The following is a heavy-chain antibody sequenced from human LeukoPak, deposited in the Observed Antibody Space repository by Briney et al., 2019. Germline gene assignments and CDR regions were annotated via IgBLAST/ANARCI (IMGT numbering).Heavy chain of an antibody. CDR2: TIPIFGTA. J-gene: IGHJ6*02. D-gene: IGHD6-13*01. Sequence: SVKVSCKASGGTFSSYAISWVRQAPGQGLEWMGGTIPIFGTANYAQKFQGRVTITADESTSTAYMELSSLRSEDTAVYYCARGSSSSGGTDYYYGMDVWGQGTTVTVSS. CDR3: ARGSSSSGGTDYYYGMDV. V-gene: IGHV1-69*13. CDR1: GGTFSSYA.